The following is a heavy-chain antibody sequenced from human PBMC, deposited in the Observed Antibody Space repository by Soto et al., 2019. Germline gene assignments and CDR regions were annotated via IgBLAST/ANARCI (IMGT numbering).Heavy chain of an antibody. CDR3: AKDIRRSGYDLYYYYYYGMDV. J-gene: IGHJ6*02. V-gene: IGHV3-23*01. CDR2: ISGSGGST. CDR1: GFTFSSYA. Sequence: GGSLRLSCAASGFTFSSYAMSWVRQAPGKGLEWVSAISGSGGSTYYADSVKGRFTISRDNSKNTLYLQMNSLRAEDTAVYYCAKDIRRSGYDLYYYYYYGMDVWGQGTTVTVSS. D-gene: IGHD5-12*01.